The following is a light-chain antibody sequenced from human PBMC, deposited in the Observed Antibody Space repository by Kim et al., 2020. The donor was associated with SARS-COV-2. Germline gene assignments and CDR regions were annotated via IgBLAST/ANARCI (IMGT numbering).Light chain of an antibody. V-gene: IGKV1-39*01. CDR2: AAS. J-gene: IGKJ1*01. CDR3: QQSYSTPRT. CDR1: QTIDIY. Sequence: ASVGDRVTITCRASQTIDIYLNWYQQKQGEAPKLLIHAASSLQSGVPSRFSGSASGTDFTLTISSLQPEDFATYYCQQSYSTPRTFGQGTKVDIK.